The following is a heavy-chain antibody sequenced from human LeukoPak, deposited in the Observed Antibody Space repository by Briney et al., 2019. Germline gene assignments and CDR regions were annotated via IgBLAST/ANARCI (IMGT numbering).Heavy chain of an antibody. CDR1: GYSFTSYW. CDR3: ARSPYCSSTSCYHFDY. D-gene: IGHD2-2*01. Sequence: GESVKISCKGSGYSFTSYWIGWVRQMPGKGLEWMGIIYPGDSDTRYSPSFQGQVTISADKSISTAYLQWSSLKASDTAMYYCARSPYCSSTSCYHFDYWGQGTLVTVSS. J-gene: IGHJ4*02. V-gene: IGHV5-51*01. CDR2: IYPGDSDT.